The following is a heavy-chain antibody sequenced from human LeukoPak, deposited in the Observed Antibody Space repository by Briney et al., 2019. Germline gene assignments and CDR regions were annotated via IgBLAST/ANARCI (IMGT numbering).Heavy chain of an antibody. CDR1: GGTFSSYA. V-gene: IGHV1-69*13. J-gene: IGHJ6*03. CDR2: IIPIFGAA. Sequence: SVKVSCKASGGTFSSYAISWVRQAPGQGLEWMGGIIPIFGAANYAQKFQGRVTITADESTSTASMELSSLTSDDSAVYYCARSAGPVVVPATIGASGHYYYMDVWDKGTTVTVSS. D-gene: IGHD2-2*02. CDR3: ARSAGPVVVPATIGASGHYYYMDV.